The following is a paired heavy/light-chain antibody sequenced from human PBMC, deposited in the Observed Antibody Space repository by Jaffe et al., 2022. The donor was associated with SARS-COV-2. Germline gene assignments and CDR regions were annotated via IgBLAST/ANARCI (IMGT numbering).Light chain of an antibody. CDR2: DAS. CDR1: QDINNY. J-gene: IGKJ4*01. Sequence: DIQMTQSPSSLSASVGDRVTITCQASQDINNYLSWYQQKPGKAPKLLIYDASNLQTGVPSRFSGSGSGTHFTFTISSLQPEDIATYYCQQYDNFPLTFGGGTKVEIK. CDR3: QQYDNFPLT. V-gene: IGKV1-33*01.
Heavy chain of an antibody. V-gene: IGHV3-23*01. CDR2: ISGRGEST. CDR3: VKYGSRTIPRSGPIIGFDP. D-gene: IGHD6-19*01. J-gene: IGHJ5*02. Sequence: EVQLLESGGGLVQPGGSLRLSCAASGFTFSNSAMSWVRQAPGKGLEWVSAISGRGESTYYADSVKGRFTISRDNSKNTLYLQMNRLRAEDTAVYYCVKYGSRTIPRSGPIIGFDPWGQGTLVTVSS. CDR1: GFTFSNSA.